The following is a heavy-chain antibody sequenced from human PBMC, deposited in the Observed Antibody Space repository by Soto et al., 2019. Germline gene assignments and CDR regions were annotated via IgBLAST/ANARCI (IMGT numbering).Heavy chain of an antibody. D-gene: IGHD1-26*01. CDR2: IGDSGAST. CDR1: GFSFSSFA. V-gene: IGHV3-23*01. J-gene: IGHJ6*04. CDR3: AKGVELAV. Sequence: EVLLLESGGGLVQPGGSLRLSCEASGFSFSSFAMNWVRQAPGKGLEWVSAIGDSGASTYYADSVKGRFTISRDNSRNTLYLPLTSLRAEDTAVYYCAKGVELAVWGNGTTVTVSS.